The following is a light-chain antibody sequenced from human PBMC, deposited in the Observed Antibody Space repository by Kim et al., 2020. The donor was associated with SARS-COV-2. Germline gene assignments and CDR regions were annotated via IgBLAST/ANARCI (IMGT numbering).Light chain of an antibody. Sequence: DVRMTQSPSTLSASVGDRVTITCRASQSVSSWLAWYQQRPGKAPNLLIYKASYLQTGVPSRFSGSGSGTEFTLTLSSLQPDDFATYYCQQYEIAPYTFGQGTKLEI. CDR3: QQYEIAPYT. V-gene: IGKV1-5*03. CDR1: QSVSSW. CDR2: KAS. J-gene: IGKJ2*01.